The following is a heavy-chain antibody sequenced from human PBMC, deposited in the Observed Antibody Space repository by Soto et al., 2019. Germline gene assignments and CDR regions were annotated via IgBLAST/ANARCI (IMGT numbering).Heavy chain of an antibody. Sequence: GGSLRLSCAASGFTFSSYAMSWVRQAPGKGLEWVSAISGSGGSTYYADSVKGRFTISRDNSKNTLYLQMNSLRAEDTAVYYCAKKYCSSTSCYSDYWGQGTLVTVSS. CDR1: GFTFSSYA. V-gene: IGHV3-23*01. D-gene: IGHD2-2*01. CDR3: AKKYCSSTSCYSDY. CDR2: ISGSGGST. J-gene: IGHJ4*02.